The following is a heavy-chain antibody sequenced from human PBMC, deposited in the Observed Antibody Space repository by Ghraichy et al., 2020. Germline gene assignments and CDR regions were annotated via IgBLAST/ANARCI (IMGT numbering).Heavy chain of an antibody. D-gene: IGHD1-7*01. CDR2: IYYSGST. CDR1: GGSISSYY. V-gene: IGHV4-59*01. CDR3: ARGDDWNYVGAKHTFDY. Sequence: SETPSLTCTVSGGSISSYYWSWIRQPPGKGLEWIGYIYYSGSTNYNPSLKSRVTISVDTSKNQFSLKLSSVTAADTAVYYCARGDDWNYVGAKHTFDYWGQGTLVTVSS. J-gene: IGHJ4*02.